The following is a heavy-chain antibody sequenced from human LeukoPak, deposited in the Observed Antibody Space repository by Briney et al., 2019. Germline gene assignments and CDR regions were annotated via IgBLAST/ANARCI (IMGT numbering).Heavy chain of an antibody. J-gene: IGHJ6*04. D-gene: IGHD6-13*01. CDR3: ATNSSTWLSDMDL. CDR1: GYTFTSYD. Sequence: ASVTVSCKASGYTFTSYDINWVRQATGQGLEWMGWINPNSGNTGYAQKFQGRVTMTRNTSISTAYMELSSLRSEDTAVYYCATNSSTWLSDMDLWGKGTTVTVSS. V-gene: IGHV1-8*01. CDR2: INPNSGNT.